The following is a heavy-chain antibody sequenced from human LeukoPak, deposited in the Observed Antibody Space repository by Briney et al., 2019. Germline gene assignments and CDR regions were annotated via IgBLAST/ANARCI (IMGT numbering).Heavy chain of an antibody. CDR2: IHRDGSS. CDR3: VKDKYNFWSGSNYYYMDV. J-gene: IGHJ6*03. Sequence: GGSLRLSCTASGFTVSDNYMSWVRQPPGKGLEWVSMIHRDGSSCYADSVKGRFTTSRDISENTLYLQMNSLRAEDTAVYYCVKDKYNFWSGSNYYYMDVWGKGTTVTVSS. V-gene: IGHV3-53*01. CDR1: GFTVSDNY. D-gene: IGHD3-3*01.